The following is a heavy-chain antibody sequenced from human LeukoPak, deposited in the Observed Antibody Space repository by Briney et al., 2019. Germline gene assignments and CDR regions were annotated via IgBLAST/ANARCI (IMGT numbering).Heavy chain of an antibody. Sequence: GASVKVLCKASGYTFPSYDINWVRQASRQGFEWMGWKNPHSGNKVCAQKFQGRDTMTRNTSMSTAYMELSPLRSEDAAVFYCARGPPPFCIGDSCYSFLYPHHWGQDTLGTVSS. J-gene: IGHJ1*01. D-gene: IGHD2-15*01. V-gene: IGHV1-8*01. CDR3: ARGPPPFCIGDSCYSFLYPHH. CDR1: GYTFPSYD. CDR2: KNPHSGNK.